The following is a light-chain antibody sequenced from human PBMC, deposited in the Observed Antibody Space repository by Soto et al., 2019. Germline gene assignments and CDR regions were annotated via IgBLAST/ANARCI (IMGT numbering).Light chain of an antibody. CDR1: QSVSSN. CDR3: QQYNNWPRT. J-gene: IGKJ1*01. CDR2: GAS. V-gene: IGKV3-15*01. Sequence: EIGMTQSPASLSVSPGERATLSCRASQSVSSNLAWYQQKPGQAPRLLIYGASTRATGIPARFSGSGSGTEFTLTISSLQSADFAVYYCQQYNNWPRTFGQGTKVDI.